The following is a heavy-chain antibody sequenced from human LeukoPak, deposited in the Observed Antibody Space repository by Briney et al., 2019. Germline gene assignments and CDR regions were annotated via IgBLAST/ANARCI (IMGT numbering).Heavy chain of an antibody. CDR3: ARTVTPLEYFQH. V-gene: IGHV4-30-2*01. CDR1: GGSISSGGYY. J-gene: IGHJ1*01. Sequence: PSETLSLTCTVSGGSISSGGYYWSWIRQPPGKGLEWIGYIYHSGSTYYNPSLKSRVTISVDRSKNQFSLKLSSVTAADTAVYYCARTVTPLEYFQHWGQGTLVTVSS. CDR2: IYHSGST. D-gene: IGHD4-11*01.